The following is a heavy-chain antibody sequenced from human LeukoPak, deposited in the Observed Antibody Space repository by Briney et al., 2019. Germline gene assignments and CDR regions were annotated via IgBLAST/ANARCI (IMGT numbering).Heavy chain of an antibody. CDR1: GYTFTSSG. J-gene: IGHJ6*02. CDR2: INAYNGDT. V-gene: IGHV1-18*01. CDR3: ARDFPPVGATTVFTYYYYGMDV. D-gene: IGHD1-26*01. Sequence: ASVKVSRKASGYTFTSSGISWVRQAPGQGLEWMGWINAYNGDTNYAQELQGRVTMTTDTSTSTAYMELRSLRSDDTAVYYCARDFPPVGATTVFTYYYYGMDVWGQGTTVTVSS.